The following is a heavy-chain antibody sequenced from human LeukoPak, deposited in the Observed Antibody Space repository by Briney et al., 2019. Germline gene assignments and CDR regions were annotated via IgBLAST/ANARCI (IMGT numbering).Heavy chain of an antibody. CDR1: GYSFTNYW. V-gene: IGHV5-51*01. CDR3: ARQSPAGSGGYYYYMDV. D-gene: IGHD3-10*01. CDR2: LYPGDSDA. J-gene: IGHJ6*03. Sequence: GESLKISCKASGYSFTNYWIAWVRQMPGKGLEWIGILYPGDSDARYSPSFQGQVTISADKSISTAYLQWSSLKASDSAIYYCARQSPAGSGGYYYYMDVWAKGTTVTVS.